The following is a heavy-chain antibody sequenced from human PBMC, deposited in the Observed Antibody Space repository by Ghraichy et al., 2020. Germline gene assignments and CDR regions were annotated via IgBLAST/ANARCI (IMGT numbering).Heavy chain of an antibody. D-gene: IGHD1-26*01. CDR1: GGSISSDDYY. J-gene: IGHJ5*02. CDR2: LHHSGST. Sequence: TLSLTCTVSGGSISSDDYYWSWIRQHPGKGLEWIGYLHHSGSTHYNPSLERRVTISQDTSTDQFSLKLRSVTAADTAVYYCATNSGRHRWFDPWGQGTLVTVSS. V-gene: IGHV4-31*03. CDR3: ATNSGRHRWFDP.